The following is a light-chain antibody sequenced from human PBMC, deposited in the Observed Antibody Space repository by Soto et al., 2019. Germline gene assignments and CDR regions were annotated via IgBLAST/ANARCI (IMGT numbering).Light chain of an antibody. Sequence: DIQLTQSPSSLSASVGDRVTITCRASQGIRDALGWYQQKPGKVPKRLIYGASSLQSGVPSRFSGTGSGTEFTLTISSLQPDDCATYYCHTYNSYSLHTFGQGTKVDIK. CDR3: HTYNSYSLHT. CDR2: GAS. CDR1: QGIRDA. J-gene: IGKJ2*01. V-gene: IGKV1-17*01.